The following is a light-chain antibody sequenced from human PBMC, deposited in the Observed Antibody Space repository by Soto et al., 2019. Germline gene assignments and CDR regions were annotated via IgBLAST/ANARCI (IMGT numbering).Light chain of an antibody. CDR1: QSVSSSY. CDR2: GAS. V-gene: IGKV3-20*01. CDR3: QQYGSSPSIT. J-gene: IGKJ5*01. Sequence: EIVLTQSPGTLSLSPGERATLSSRANQSVSSSYLAWYQQKPGQAPRLLIYGASSRATGIPDRFSGSGSGTDFTLTISRLEPEDFAVYYCQQYGSSPSITFGQGTRLEIK.